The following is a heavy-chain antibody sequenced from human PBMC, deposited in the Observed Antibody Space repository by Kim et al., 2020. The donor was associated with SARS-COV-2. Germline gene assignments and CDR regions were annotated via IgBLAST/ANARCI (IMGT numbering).Heavy chain of an antibody. CDR2: INTDGSST. V-gene: IGHV3-74*01. J-gene: IGHJ4*02. D-gene: IGHD2-15*01. Sequence: LSLTCAASGITFSSYWMHWVRQAPGKGLVWVSRINTDGSSTNYADSVKGRFTISRDNAKNTLYLQMNSLRAEDTAVYYCASLRGGPDWGPGTLVTVSS. CDR3: ASLRGGPD. CDR1: GITFSSYW.